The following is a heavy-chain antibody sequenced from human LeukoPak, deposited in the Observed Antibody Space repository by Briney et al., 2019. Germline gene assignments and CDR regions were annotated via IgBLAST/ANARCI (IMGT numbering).Heavy chain of an antibody. V-gene: IGHV3-48*04. J-gene: IGHJ5*02. CDR2: IDSSGDVI. CDR3: AKGTHSSSWHWYDP. Sequence: GGSLRLSCAASGSTFSSYSMNWVRQAPGKGLEWLSYIDSSGDVIYYADSVKGRFTISRDNAKNSLYLQMNSLRAEDTAVYYCAKGTHSSSWHWYDPWGQGTPVTVSS. D-gene: IGHD6-13*01. CDR1: GSTFSSYS.